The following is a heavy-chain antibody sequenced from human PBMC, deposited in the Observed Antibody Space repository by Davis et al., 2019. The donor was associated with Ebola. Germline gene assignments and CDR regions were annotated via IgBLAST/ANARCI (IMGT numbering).Heavy chain of an antibody. CDR1: GFTVSSNY. CDR2: IYNGCST. CDR3: VRVSTDSNYYGFDHYYYGVDV. J-gene: IGHJ6*02. V-gene: IGHV3-53*01. Sequence: GESLMIPRAASGFTVSSNYMSWVRQAPGKGLEWVSTIYNGCSTYYADSVKGRFTISRDNSKNTLYLQMNSLRAEDTAVYYCVRVSTDSNYYGFDHYYYGVDVWGQGTTVTVSS. D-gene: IGHD4-11*01.